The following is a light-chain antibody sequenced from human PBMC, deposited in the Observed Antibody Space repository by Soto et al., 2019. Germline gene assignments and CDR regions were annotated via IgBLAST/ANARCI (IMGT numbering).Light chain of an antibody. Sequence: QSALTQPRSVSGSPGQSVTISCTGTSSDFGGYNYVSWYQQHPGKAPKLMIYDVNKRPSGVPDRFSGSKSGNTASLTISGLQAEDEADHYCCSYAVTDVLFGGGTKLTVL. V-gene: IGLV2-11*01. CDR3: CSYAVTDVL. CDR2: DVN. CDR1: SSDFGGYNY. J-gene: IGLJ2*01.